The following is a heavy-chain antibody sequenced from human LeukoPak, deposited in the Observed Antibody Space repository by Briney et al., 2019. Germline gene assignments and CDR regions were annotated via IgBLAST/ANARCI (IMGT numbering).Heavy chain of an antibody. J-gene: IGHJ4*02. Sequence: PSETLSLTCTVSGGSISSYYWNWIRQPPGKGLEWIGYIYYSGGTNYNSSLKSRVTISVDTSKNQFSLKLNSVTTADTAVYYCARVPGYSGYAPLDYWGQGTLVTVSS. CDR1: GGSISSYY. CDR3: ARVPGYSGYAPLDY. D-gene: IGHD5-12*01. CDR2: IYYSGGT. V-gene: IGHV4-59*01.